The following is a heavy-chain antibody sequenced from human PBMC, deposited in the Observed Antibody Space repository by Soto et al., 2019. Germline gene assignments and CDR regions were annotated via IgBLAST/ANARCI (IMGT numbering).Heavy chain of an antibody. J-gene: IGHJ5*02. V-gene: IGHV4-38-2*01. CDR1: GYSISSGYY. CDR3: ARGSTYNWFDP. Sequence: SETLSLTCAVSGYSISSGYYWGWIRQPPGKGLEWIGSIYHSGSTYYNPSLKSRVTISVDTSKNQFSLKLSSVTAADTAVYYCARGSTYNWFDPWGQGTLVTVSS. CDR2: IYHSGST. D-gene: IGHD6-6*01.